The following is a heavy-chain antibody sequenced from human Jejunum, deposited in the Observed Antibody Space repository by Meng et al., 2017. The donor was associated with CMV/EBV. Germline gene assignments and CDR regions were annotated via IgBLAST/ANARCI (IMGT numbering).Heavy chain of an antibody. J-gene: IGHJ4*02. V-gene: IGHV4-4*02. D-gene: IGHD4-17*01. CDR3: TTLYGDSIS. CDR2: IYHSGRT. Sequence: QVHLQRSGPGLVKPSGTLSLACDVSGGSIRNDQWWRWVRQALGKGLEWIGEIYHSGRTNYNPSVKSRVSMSVDKSQNHFSLRLSPVTAADTAVYYCTTLYGDSISWGQGTLVTVSS. CDR1: GGSIRNDQW.